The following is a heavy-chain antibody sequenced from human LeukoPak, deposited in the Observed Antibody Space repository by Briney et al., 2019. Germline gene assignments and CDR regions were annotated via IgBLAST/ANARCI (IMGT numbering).Heavy chain of an antibody. D-gene: IGHD5-12*01. CDR2: ISAYNGNT. J-gene: IGHJ4*02. CDR1: GYTFTSYG. Sequence: LVASVKVSCKASGYTFTSYGISWVRQAPGQGLEWMGWISAYNGNTNYAQKLQGRVTMTTDTSTSTAYMELRSLRSGDTAVYYCARGLNSGYLYYFDYWGQGTLVTVSS. V-gene: IGHV1-18*01. CDR3: ARGLNSGYLYYFDY.